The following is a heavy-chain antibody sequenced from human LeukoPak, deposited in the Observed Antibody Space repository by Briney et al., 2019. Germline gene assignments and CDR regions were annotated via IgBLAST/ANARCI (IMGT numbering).Heavy chain of an antibody. V-gene: IGHV3-48*03. CDR3: ARDLGMTDGDYVSYFDY. CDR2: ISSSGSII. D-gene: IGHD4-17*01. Sequence: PGGSLGLSCAASGFTFSRYELNWVRQAPGKGLEWVSYISSSGSIIYYADSVKGRFTISRDNAKNSLYLQMNSLRAEDTALYYCARDLGMTDGDYVSYFDYWGQGTLVTVSS. J-gene: IGHJ4*02. CDR1: GFTFSRYE.